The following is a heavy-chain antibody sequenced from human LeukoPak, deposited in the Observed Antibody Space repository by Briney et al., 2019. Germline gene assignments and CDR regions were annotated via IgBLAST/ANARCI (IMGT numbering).Heavy chain of an antibody. CDR3: ARRGYSYVEFDY. CDR1: GDSISSSTYY. D-gene: IGHD5-18*01. J-gene: IGHJ4*02. V-gene: IGHV4-39*01. CDR2: IYYSGSS. Sequence: SETLSLTCTVSGDSISSSTYYWGWIRQPPGKGLEWIGIIYYSGSSYYNPSLKSRLTISVDTSKNQFSLKLSSVTAADTAVYYCARRGYSYVEFDYWGQGTLVTVSS.